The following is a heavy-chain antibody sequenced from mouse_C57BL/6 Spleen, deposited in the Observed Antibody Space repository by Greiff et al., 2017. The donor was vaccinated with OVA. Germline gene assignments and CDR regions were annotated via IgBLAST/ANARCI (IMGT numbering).Heavy chain of an antibody. D-gene: IGHD5-1*01. CDR1: GYTFTSYW. CDR3: ARKSLPLDY. CDR2: IDPSDSET. J-gene: IGHJ2*01. Sequence: QVHVKQPGAELVRPGSSVKLSCKASGYTFTSYWMHWVKQRPIQGLEWIGNIDPSDSETHYNQKFKDKATLTVDKSSSTAYMQLSSLTSEDSAVYYCARKSLPLDYWGQGTTLTVSS. V-gene: IGHV1-52*01.